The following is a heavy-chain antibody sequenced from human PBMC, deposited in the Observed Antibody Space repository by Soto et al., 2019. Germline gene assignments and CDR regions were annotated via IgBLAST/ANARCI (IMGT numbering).Heavy chain of an antibody. D-gene: IGHD4-17*01. J-gene: IGHJ6*02. CDR1: GLTLRISM. CDR3: ARAPPGPYGDYGVDYYGMDV. CDR2: ISNSGSSI. Sequence: GGSLRLSCAASGLTLRISMMNWVRQAPGQGLEWISYISNSGSSIDYADSVKGRFTISRDNAKNTLYLQMNSLRAEDTAVYYCARAPPGPYGDYGVDYYGMDVWGQGTTVTVSS. V-gene: IGHV3-48*04.